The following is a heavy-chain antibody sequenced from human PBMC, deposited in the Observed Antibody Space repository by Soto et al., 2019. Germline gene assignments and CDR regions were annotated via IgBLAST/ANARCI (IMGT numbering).Heavy chain of an antibody. CDR2: ISDGGTTI. CDR3: VKEYCTGGTCFDAFDL. CDR1: GFIFSDYE. D-gene: IGHD2-8*02. V-gene: IGHV3-48*03. J-gene: IGHJ3*01. Sequence: EAELVESGGGLVQPGGSLTLSCAASGFIFSDYEVDWVRQAPGRGPEWISYISDGGTTIYYAASVKGRFIISRDDAKKSLYLHRNLLRVDDTAIYFCVKEYCTGGTCFDAFDLWGQGTVVTVSS.